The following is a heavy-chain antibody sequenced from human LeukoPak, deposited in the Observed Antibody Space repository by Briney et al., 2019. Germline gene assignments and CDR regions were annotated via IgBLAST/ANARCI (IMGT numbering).Heavy chain of an antibody. Sequence: PGGSLRLSCAASGFTFSSYAMSWVRQAPGKGLEWVSAISGSGGSTYYADSVKGRFTISRDNSKNTLYLQMNSLRAEDTAVYYCARTIAAAGTVPRIAVPPYYWGQGTLVTVSS. J-gene: IGHJ4*02. CDR1: GFTFSSYA. CDR3: ARTIAAAGTVPRIAVPPYY. D-gene: IGHD6-13*01. CDR2: ISGSGGST. V-gene: IGHV3-23*01.